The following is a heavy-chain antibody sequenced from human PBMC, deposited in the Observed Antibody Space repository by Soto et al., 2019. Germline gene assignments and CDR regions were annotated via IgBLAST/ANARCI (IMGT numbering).Heavy chain of an antibody. Sequence: EEQLVESGGGLVKPGGSLRLSCAASPFVYTNAWMNWVRQVPGKGLEWVGYVRRKSEGWATAYAASVNGRFTISRDDSTNMAFLQMSSLETEDTAVYYCTTGYGSTWYSWGQGTMVTVSA. D-gene: IGHD6-13*01. V-gene: IGHV3-15*07. CDR3: TTGYGSTWYS. CDR1: PFVYTNAW. CDR2: VRRKSEGWAT. J-gene: IGHJ5*02.